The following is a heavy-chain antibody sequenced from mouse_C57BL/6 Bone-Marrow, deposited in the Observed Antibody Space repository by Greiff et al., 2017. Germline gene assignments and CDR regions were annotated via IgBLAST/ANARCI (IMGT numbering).Heavy chain of an antibody. D-gene: IGHD1-1*01. CDR1: GYTFTSYW. Sequence: QVQLQQPGAELVMPGASVKLSCKASGYTFTSYWMHWVKQRPGQGLEWIGEIDPSDSYTNYNQKFKGKSTLTVDKSSSTAYMQLSSLTSEDSAVYYCAREGFTTVPSYWYFDVWGTGTTVTVSS. J-gene: IGHJ1*03. V-gene: IGHV1-69*01. CDR3: AREGFTTVPSYWYFDV. CDR2: IDPSDSYT.